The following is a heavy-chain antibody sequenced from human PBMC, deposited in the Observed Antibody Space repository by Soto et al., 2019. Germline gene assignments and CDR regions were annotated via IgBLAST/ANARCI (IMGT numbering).Heavy chain of an antibody. CDR2: IWYDGSNK. CDR3: ARDKISGWYRAGIDY. D-gene: IGHD6-19*01. J-gene: IGHJ4*02. V-gene: IGHV3-33*01. CDR1: GFTFSSYG. Sequence: QVQLVESGGGVVQPGRSLRLSCAASGFTFSSYGMHWVRQAPGKGLEWVAVIWYDGSNKYYADSVKGRFTISRDNSKNTLYLQMNSLRAEDTAVYYCARDKISGWYRAGIDYWGQGTLVTVSS.